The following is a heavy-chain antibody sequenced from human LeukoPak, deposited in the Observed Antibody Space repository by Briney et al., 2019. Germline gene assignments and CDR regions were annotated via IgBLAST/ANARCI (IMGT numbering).Heavy chain of an antibody. J-gene: IGHJ4*02. V-gene: IGHV3-33*01. D-gene: IGHD6-19*01. Sequence: GGSLRLSCAASGFNFSSYGMHWVRQAPGKGLEWVTSIWFDGSNIHYADSVKGRVIISRDNSKSALYLQMNSLRAEDTAIYYCARDTLPMAVTGPFDHWGQGAPVTVSS. CDR3: ARDTLPMAVTGPFDH. CDR2: IWFDGSNI. CDR1: GFNFSSYG.